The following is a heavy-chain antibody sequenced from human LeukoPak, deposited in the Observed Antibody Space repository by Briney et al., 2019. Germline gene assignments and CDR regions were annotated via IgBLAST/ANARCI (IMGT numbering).Heavy chain of an antibody. CDR1: GYTFTSYG. D-gene: IGHD2-2*01. Sequence: ASVKVSCKASGYTFTSYGISWVRQAPGQGLEWMGWISAYNGNTNYAQKLQGRVTMTTDTSTSTAYMELWSLRSDDTAVYYCARTKYCSSTSCYARNWFDPWGQGTLVTVSS. CDR2: ISAYNGNT. V-gene: IGHV1-18*01. J-gene: IGHJ5*02. CDR3: ARTKYCSSTSCYARNWFDP.